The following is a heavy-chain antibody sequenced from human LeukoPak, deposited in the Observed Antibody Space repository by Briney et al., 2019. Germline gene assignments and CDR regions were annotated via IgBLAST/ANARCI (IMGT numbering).Heavy chain of an antibody. J-gene: IGHJ3*02. CDR3: AKGTYYDSSGYYSPKDANDAFDI. D-gene: IGHD3-22*01. V-gene: IGHV3-30*18. CDR2: ISYDGSNK. Sequence: GGSLRLSCAASGFTFSSYGMHWVRQAPGKGLERVAVISYDGSNKYYADSVKGRFTISRDNSKNTLYLQMNSLRAEDTAVYYCAKGTYYDSSGYYSPKDANDAFDIWGQGTMVTVSS. CDR1: GFTFSSYG.